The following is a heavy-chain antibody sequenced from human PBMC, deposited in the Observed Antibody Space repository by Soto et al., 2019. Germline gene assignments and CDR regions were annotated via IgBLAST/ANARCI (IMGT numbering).Heavy chain of an antibody. Sequence: SVKVSCKASGGTFSSYAISWVRQAPGRGLEWMGGIIPIFGTANYAQKFQGRVTITADESTSTVYMELSSLRSEDTAVYYCARDGGITIFGVAYASGMDVWGQGTTVTVSS. V-gene: IGHV1-69*13. J-gene: IGHJ6*02. CDR3: ARDGGITIFGVAYASGMDV. CDR1: GGTFSSYA. CDR2: IIPIFGTA. D-gene: IGHD3-3*01.